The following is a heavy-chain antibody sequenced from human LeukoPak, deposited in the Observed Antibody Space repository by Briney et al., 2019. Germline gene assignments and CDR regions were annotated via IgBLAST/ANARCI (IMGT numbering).Heavy chain of an antibody. D-gene: IGHD5-12*01. V-gene: IGHV1-18*04. CDR3: AREATYSGYDRLDY. CDR1: GYTFTSYG. Sequence: ASVKVSCKASGYTFTSYGISWVRQAPGQGLEWMGWISAYNGNTNYAQKLQGRVTMTTDTSTSTAYMELRSLRSGDTAVYYCAREATYSGYDRLDYWGQGTRVTVSS. CDR2: ISAYNGNT. J-gene: IGHJ4*02.